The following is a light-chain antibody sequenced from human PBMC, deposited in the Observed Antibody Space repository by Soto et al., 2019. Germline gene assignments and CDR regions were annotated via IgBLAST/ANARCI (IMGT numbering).Light chain of an antibody. Sequence: DIQMTQSPSSLSASVGDRVTITCRASQSISSYLNWYQQKPGKAPKLLNYAASSLQSGVPSRFSGSGSWTDFTLTISSLQPEDFATYYCQQSYSTLITFGQGTRLEIK. CDR2: AAS. CDR3: QQSYSTLIT. CDR1: QSISSY. V-gene: IGKV1-39*01. J-gene: IGKJ5*01.